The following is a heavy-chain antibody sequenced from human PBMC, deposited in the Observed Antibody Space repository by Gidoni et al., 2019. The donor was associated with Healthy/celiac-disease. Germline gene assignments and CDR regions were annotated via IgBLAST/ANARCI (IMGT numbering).Heavy chain of an antibody. V-gene: IGHV1-2*02. Sequence: QVQLVQSGAEVKKPGASVKVSCKASGYTFTGYYMHWVRQAPGQGLEWMGWINPNSGGTNYAQKFQVRVTMTRDTSISTAYMELSRLRSDDTAVYYCARDGDIVVVPAAKNYYYYGMDVWGQGTTVTVSS. CDR1: GYTFTGYY. J-gene: IGHJ6*02. CDR3: ARDGDIVVVPAAKNYYYYGMDV. D-gene: IGHD2-2*01. CDR2: INPNSGGT.